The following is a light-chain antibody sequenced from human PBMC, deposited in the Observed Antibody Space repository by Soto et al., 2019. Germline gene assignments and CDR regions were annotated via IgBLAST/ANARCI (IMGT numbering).Light chain of an antibody. CDR2: WAS. Sequence: DIVMTQSPESLSVSLGERATINCKSSQSVLYSSNNKNYLAWYQQKPGQPPKLLIYWASTRESGVPDRFSGSGSGTDFTLTISSLQAEDVAVYYCQQYHSTPWTFGQGTKVDIK. V-gene: IGKV4-1*01. CDR1: QSVLYSSNNKNY. CDR3: QQYHSTPWT. J-gene: IGKJ1*01.